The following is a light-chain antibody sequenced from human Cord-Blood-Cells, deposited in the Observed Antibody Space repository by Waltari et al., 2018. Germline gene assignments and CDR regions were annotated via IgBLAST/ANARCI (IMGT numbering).Light chain of an antibody. Sequence: QSALTQPASVSGSPGQSITISCTGTSRDVGGYNDVSWYQQHPGKAPKLMIYEVSNRPSGVSNRFSGSKSGNTASLTISGLQAEDEADYYCSAYTSSSTLVFGTGTKVTVL. CDR2: EVS. J-gene: IGLJ1*01. CDR1: SRDVGGYND. V-gene: IGLV2-14*01. CDR3: SAYTSSSTLV.